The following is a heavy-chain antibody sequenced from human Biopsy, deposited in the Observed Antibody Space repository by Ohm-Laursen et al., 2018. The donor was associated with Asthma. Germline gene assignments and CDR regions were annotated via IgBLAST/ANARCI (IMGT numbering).Heavy chain of an antibody. D-gene: IGHD3-16*01. CDR2: ISSSGSTT. Sequence: SLRLSCSASGFSFSDYYMTWMRQAPGKGLEWVSSISSSGSTTYPAESVKGRFTISRDNAQKSLFLQMGSLRAGDTAIYYCARDIAFGGVHDFWGQGTLVAVSS. CDR1: GFSFSDYY. CDR3: ARDIAFGGVHDF. V-gene: IGHV3-11*01. J-gene: IGHJ4*02.